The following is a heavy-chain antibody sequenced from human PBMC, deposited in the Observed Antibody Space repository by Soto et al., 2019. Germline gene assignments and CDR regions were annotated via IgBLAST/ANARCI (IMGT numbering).Heavy chain of an antibody. CDR2: INHSGST. Sequence: SETLSLTCAVYGGSFSGYYWSWIRQPPGKGLEWIGEINHSGSTNYNPSLKSRVTISVDTSKNQFSLKLSSVTAADTAVYYCARGVSATGTTDEAYGMDVWGQGTTVTVSS. CDR3: ARGVSATGTTDEAYGMDV. D-gene: IGHD1-1*01. J-gene: IGHJ6*02. V-gene: IGHV4-34*01. CDR1: GGSFSGYY.